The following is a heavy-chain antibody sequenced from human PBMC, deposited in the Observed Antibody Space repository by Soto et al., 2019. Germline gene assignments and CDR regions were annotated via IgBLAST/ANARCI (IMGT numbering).Heavy chain of an antibody. Sequence: GGSLRLSCAASGFSFSSYGMHWVRQAPGKGLEWVAVIWYDGSNKYYADSVKGRFTISRDNSKNTLYLQLNSLKTEDTAVYYCATDYGWAFQIWGQATTVTVSS. V-gene: IGHV3-33*01. J-gene: IGHJ6*02. CDR1: GFSFSSYG. CDR2: IWYDGSNK. D-gene: IGHD4-17*01. CDR3: ATDYGWAFQI.